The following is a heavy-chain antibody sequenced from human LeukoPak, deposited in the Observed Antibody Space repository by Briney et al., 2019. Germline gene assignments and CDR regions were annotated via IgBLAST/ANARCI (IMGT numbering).Heavy chain of an antibody. CDR1: GFAFSSFA. CDR2: ISASGGST. J-gene: IGHJ4*02. D-gene: IGHD1-26*01. Sequence: GSLRLSCAASGFAFSSFAMSWVRQAPGKGLEWISVISASGGSTYYADSVKGRFTISRDNSKNTLHLQMNSLRAEDTAVYYCAKDVGKWESLHFFDYWGQGTLVTVSS. V-gene: IGHV3-23*01. CDR3: AKDVGKWESLHFFDY.